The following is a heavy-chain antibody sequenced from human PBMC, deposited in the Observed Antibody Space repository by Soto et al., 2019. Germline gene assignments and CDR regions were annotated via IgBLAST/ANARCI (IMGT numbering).Heavy chain of an antibody. Sequence: QVQLVQSGAEVMKPEASVKLSCYTSGYTFTSSYIHWVRQAPGQGLEWMGVINPSGGSTSYAQKFQGRVTMTRDTSTSTVYMELSSLRSEDTAVYCCARDFSAVAATTLWYWGQGTLVTVSS. CDR1: GYTFTSSY. CDR2: INPSGGST. V-gene: IGHV1-46*01. J-gene: IGHJ4*02. D-gene: IGHD6-19*01. CDR3: ARDFSAVAATTLWY.